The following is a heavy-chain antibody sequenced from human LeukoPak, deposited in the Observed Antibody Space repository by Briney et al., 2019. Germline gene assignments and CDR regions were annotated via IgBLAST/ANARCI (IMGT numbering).Heavy chain of an antibody. J-gene: IGHJ5*02. D-gene: IGHD3-3*01. CDR3: ARDVGPGSYYDFWSGQKYNWFDP. CDR2: IYYSGST. CDR1: GGSISSSSYY. Sequence: SETLSLTCTVSGGSISSSSYYWGWIRQPPGKGLEWIGSIYYSGSTYYDPSLKSRVTISVDTSKDQFSLKLSSVTAAVTAVYYCARDVGPGSYYDFWSGQKYNWFDPWGQGTLVTVSS. V-gene: IGHV4-39*07.